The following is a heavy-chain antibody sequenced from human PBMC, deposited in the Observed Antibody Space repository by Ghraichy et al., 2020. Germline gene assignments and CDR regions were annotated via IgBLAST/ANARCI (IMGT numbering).Heavy chain of an antibody. CDR3: AKSRGSFPYYFEY. D-gene: IGHD3-10*01. Sequence: GESLNISCAASGFTFSSYAMSWVRQAPGKGLEWVSGISDNGASTYDADSVKGRFTVSRDNSKNMLYLEMNSLRAEDTAVYYCAKSRGSFPYYFEYWGQGTLVTVSS. V-gene: IGHV3-23*01. CDR2: ISDNGAST. J-gene: IGHJ4*02. CDR1: GFTFSSYA.